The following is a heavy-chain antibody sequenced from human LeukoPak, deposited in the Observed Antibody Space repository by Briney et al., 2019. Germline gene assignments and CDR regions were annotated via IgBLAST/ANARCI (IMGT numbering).Heavy chain of an antibody. V-gene: IGHV3-48*03. CDR3: ARDNGNCSSTSCSGYYYGMDV. J-gene: IGHJ6*04. CDR2: ISSGGTTI. CDR1: GFTFSNYE. D-gene: IGHD2-2*01. Sequence: PGGSLRLSCAASGFTFSNYEMNWVRQAPGKGLEWVSYISSGGTTIYYADSVKGRFTISRDNAKNSLYLQMNSLRAEDTAVYYCARDNGNCSSTSCSGYYYGMDVWGKGTTVTVSS.